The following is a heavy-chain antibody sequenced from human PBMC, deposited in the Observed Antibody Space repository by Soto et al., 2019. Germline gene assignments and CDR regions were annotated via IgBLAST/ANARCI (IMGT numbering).Heavy chain of an antibody. D-gene: IGHD6-13*01. CDR1: GGSISSTNW. CDR3: TRDIETAALGPWSPQADSSRTGWFDP. J-gene: IGHJ5*02. V-gene: IGHV4-4*02. CDR2: IYHSVNT. Sequence: PSETLSLTCAVSGGSISSTNWWSWVRQPPGKGLEWIVDIYHSVNTNYNPSLKSRVTISVDKSKNQLSLKLTSVTAADTAVYYCTRDIETAALGPWSPQADSSRTGWFDPWGQGTLVTVSS.